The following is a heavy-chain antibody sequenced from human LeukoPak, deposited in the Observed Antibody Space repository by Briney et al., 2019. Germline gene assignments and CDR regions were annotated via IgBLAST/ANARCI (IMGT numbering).Heavy chain of an antibody. J-gene: IGHJ4*02. CDR3: ARGSVGTPGTFDY. CDR1: GFTFGSYS. Sequence: GGSLRLSCAASGFTFGSYSMNWVRQAPGKGLEWVSSISSSSSYIYYADSVKGRFTISRDNAKNSLYLQMNSLRAEDTAVYYCARGSVGTPGTFDYWGQGTLVTVSS. V-gene: IGHV3-21*01. D-gene: IGHD2-21*02. CDR2: ISSSSSYI.